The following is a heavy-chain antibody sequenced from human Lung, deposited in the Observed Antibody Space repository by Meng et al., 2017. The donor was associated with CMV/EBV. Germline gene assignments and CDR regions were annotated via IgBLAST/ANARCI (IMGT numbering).Heavy chain of an antibody. CDR2: IIPIFGTA. CDR3: ARDVSGDDHYYNYAMDV. Sequence: SVXVSXXASGGTFSRYGFSWVRQAPGQGLEWMGGIIPIFGTANSAQKFQGRVTITTDESTSTAYMELSSLRFEDTAVYYCARDVSGDDHYYNYAMDVWGQGTXVTVSS. J-gene: IGHJ6*02. CDR1: GGTFSRYG. D-gene: IGHD5-12*01. V-gene: IGHV1-69*05.